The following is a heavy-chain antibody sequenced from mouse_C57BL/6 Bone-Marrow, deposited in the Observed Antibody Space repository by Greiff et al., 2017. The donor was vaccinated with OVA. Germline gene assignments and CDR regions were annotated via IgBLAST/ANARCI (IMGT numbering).Heavy chain of an antibody. D-gene: IGHD2-4*01. V-gene: IGHV5-9-1*02. CDR2: ISSGGDYI. CDR3: TRDHIYFEGWYFDV. CDR1: GFTFSSYA. Sequence: EVKLVESGEGLVKPGGSLKLSCAASGFTFSSYAMSWVRQTPEKRLEWVAYISSGGDYIYYADTVKGRFTISRDNARNTLYLQMSSLKSEDTAMYYCTRDHIYFEGWYFDVWGTGTTVTVSS. J-gene: IGHJ1*03.